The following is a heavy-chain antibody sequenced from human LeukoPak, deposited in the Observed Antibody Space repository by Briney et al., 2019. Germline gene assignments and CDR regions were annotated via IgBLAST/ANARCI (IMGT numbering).Heavy chain of an antibody. Sequence: GGSLRLSCAASGFTVSSNYMSWVRQAPGQGLEWVSVIYTGGSTNYADSVKGRFTISRDNSKNTLYLQMNSLRAEDTAVYYCARDGSLSNWGQGTLVTVSS. CDR2: IYTGGST. J-gene: IGHJ4*02. CDR1: GFTVSSNY. CDR3: ARDGSLSN. V-gene: IGHV3-66*02. D-gene: IGHD3-16*02.